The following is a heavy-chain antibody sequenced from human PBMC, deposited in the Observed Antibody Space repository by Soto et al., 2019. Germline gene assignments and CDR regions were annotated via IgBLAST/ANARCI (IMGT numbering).Heavy chain of an antibody. D-gene: IGHD2-2*01. CDR1: GFSFNDYA. CDR3: TKGSSTSCFSPLDH. CDR2: ISWNSGNI. J-gene: IGHJ1*01. V-gene: IGHV3-9*01. Sequence: EVQVVEWGGGLEQPGRSLRLSCAASGFSFNDYAMHWVRQAPGKGLEWVSCISWNSGNIVYSDSVKGRFTISRDNAKNSLSLQMNSLSAEATALYYCTKGSSTSCFSPLDHWGQGTLVTVSS.